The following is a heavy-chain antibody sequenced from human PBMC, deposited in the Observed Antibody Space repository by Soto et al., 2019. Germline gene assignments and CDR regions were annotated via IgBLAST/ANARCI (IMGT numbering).Heavy chain of an antibody. CDR3: ARAGVATITRYYYGMDV. CDR2: IYHSGST. CDR1: GGSISSSNW. J-gene: IGHJ6*02. D-gene: IGHD5-12*01. Sequence: SETLSLTCAVSGGSISSSNWWSWVRQPPGKGLEWIGEIYHSGSTNYNPSLKSRVTISVDKSKNQFSLKLSSVTAADTAVYYCARAGVATITRYYYGMDVWGQGTTVTVSS. V-gene: IGHV4-4*02.